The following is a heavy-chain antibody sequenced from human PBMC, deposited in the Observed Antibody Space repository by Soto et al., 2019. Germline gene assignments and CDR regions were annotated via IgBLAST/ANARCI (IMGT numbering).Heavy chain of an antibody. J-gene: IGHJ4*02. D-gene: IGHD2-2*01. CDR1: GFTVSSNY. V-gene: IGHV3-53*01. Sequence: GGSLRLSCAASGFTVSSNYMSWVRQAPGKVLEWVSVIYSGGSTYYADSVKGRFTISRDNAKNSQYLQMNSLRAEDTAVYYCARDLGSCSTTNCPQIFDYWGQGTLVTVSS. CDR3: ARDLGSCSTTNCPQIFDY. CDR2: IYSGGST.